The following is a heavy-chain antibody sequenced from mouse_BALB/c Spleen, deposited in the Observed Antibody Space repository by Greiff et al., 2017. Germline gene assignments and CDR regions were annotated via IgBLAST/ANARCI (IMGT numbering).Heavy chain of an antibody. CDR1: GYTFTSYW. J-gene: IGHJ2*01. V-gene: IGHV1-69*02. CDR2: IYPSDSYT. Sequence: QVQLQQPGAELVRPGASVKLSCKASGYTFTSYWIHWVKQRPGQGLEWIGNIYPSDSYTNYNQKFKDKATLTVDKSSSTAYMQLSSPTSEDSAVYYCTRSRPYYNGSSLDYWGQGTTRTVSS. D-gene: IGHD1-1*01. CDR3: TRSRPYYNGSSLDY.